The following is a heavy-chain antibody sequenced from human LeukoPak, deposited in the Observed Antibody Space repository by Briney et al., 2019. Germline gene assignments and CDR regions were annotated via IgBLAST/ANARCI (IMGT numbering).Heavy chain of an antibody. D-gene: IGHD3-16*02. CDR2: IYYSGST. Sequence: SETLSLTCTVPGGSISSYYWSWIRQPPGKGLEWIGYIYYSGSTNYNPSLKSRVTISVDTSKNQFSLKLSSVTAAGTAVYYCARGGGDYVWGSYRFDYWGQGTLVTVSS. V-gene: IGHV4-59*01. J-gene: IGHJ4*02. CDR1: GGSISSYY. CDR3: ARGGGDYVWGSYRFDY.